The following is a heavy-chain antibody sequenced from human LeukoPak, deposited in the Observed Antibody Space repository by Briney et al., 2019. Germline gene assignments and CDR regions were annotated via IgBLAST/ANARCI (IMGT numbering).Heavy chain of an antibody. CDR2: INHSGST. CDR3: ARGREELVVPAYYFDY. V-gene: IGHV4-34*01. Sequence: KPSETLCLTCAVYGGSFSGYYWSWIRQPPGKGLEWIGEINHSGSTNYNPSLKSRVTISVDTSKNQFSLKLSSVTAADTAVYYCARGREELVVPAYYFDYWGQGTLVTVSS. CDR1: GGSFSGYY. D-gene: IGHD2-2*01. J-gene: IGHJ4*02.